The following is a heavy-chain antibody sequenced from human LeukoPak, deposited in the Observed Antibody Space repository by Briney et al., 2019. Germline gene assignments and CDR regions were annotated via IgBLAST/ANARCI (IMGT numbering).Heavy chain of an antibody. J-gene: IGHJ4*02. V-gene: IGHV3-7*03. CDR2: INDGGSGK. CDR1: GFVFSNYW. Sequence: PGGSLRLSCAASGFVFSNYWMTWVRQAPGKGLEGVASINDGGSGKYYVDSVKDRFTISRDNAQKSPYLEMHSLRAEDTAVYYCARAVTSTEGYWGQGTLVTVSS. D-gene: IGHD4-17*01. CDR3: ARAVTSTEGY.